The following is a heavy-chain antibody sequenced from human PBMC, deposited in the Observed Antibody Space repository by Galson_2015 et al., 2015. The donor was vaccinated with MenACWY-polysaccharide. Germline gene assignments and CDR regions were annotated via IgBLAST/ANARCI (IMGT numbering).Heavy chain of an antibody. CDR1: GFTFNKFY. Sequence: SLRLSCAASGFTFNKFYMAWVRQAPGKGPEWVSALSGPGDATFYADSVRGRFTISRDNSQNTLYLHMSSLRVDDTAVYFCAKDLHWYGMDVWGPGTTVTVSS. CDR3: AKDLHWYGMDV. D-gene: IGHD3/OR15-3a*01. J-gene: IGHJ6*02. V-gene: IGHV3-23*01. CDR2: LSGPGDAT.